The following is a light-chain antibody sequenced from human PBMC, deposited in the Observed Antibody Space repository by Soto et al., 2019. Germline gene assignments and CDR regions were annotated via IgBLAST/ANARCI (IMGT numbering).Light chain of an antibody. CDR2: GAS. CDR3: QQYETSPRT. CDR1: QSVSSNF. Sequence: EIVLTQSPGTLSLSPGERTTICCTASQSVSSNFLDWYQQKPGQAPRLLIYGASSRATGIPDRFSGSGSGTDVTLTISRLEPEDFAVYYCQQYETSPRTFGQGTKVDI. J-gene: IGKJ1*01. V-gene: IGKV3-20*01.